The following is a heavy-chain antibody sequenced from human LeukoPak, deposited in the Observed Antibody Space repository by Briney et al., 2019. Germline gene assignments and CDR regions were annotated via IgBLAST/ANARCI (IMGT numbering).Heavy chain of an antibody. CDR1: GFTFSDYY. V-gene: IGHV3-11*05. CDR2: ISSGSSYT. J-gene: IGHJ4*02. CDR3: ARGRSPDY. Sequence: PGGSLRLSCAASGFTFSDYYMSWIRQAPGKGLEWGSYISSGSSYTNYADSVKGRFTISRDNAKNSLYLQMHSLRPEDTAVYYCARGRSPDYWGQGTLVTVSS.